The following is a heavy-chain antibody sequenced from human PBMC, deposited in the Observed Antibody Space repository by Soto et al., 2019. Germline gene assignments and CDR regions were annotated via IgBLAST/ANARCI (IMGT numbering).Heavy chain of an antibody. CDR3: ARDHEGYSYGRYFDY. V-gene: IGHV1-69*13. CDR1: GGTFSSYA. Sequence: ASVKVSCKASGGTFSSYAISWVRQAPGQGLEWMGGIIPIFGTANYAQKFQGRVTITADESTSTAYMELSSLRSEDTAVYYCARDHEGYSYGRYFDYWGQGTLVTVSS. J-gene: IGHJ4*02. D-gene: IGHD5-18*01. CDR2: IIPIFGTA.